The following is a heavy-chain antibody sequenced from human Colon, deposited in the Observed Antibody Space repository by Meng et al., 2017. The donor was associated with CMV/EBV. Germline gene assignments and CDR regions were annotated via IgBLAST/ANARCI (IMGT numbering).Heavy chain of an antibody. CDR1: GYSFRNYA. CDR2: ISPYRGDT. V-gene: IGHV1-18*01. Sequence: ASVKVSCKASGYSFRNYAISWVRLAPGQGLEWMGWISPYRGDTNYAQKFQGRVIMSTDTPTSTAHMELRSLRPDDTAVYYCAREGVGRWFDSWGQGTLVTVSS. CDR3: AREGVGRWFDS. J-gene: IGHJ5*01.